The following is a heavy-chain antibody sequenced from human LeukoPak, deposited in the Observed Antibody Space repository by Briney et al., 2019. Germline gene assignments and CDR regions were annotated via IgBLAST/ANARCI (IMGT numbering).Heavy chain of an antibody. CDR1: GFTFSDYY. CDR3: ATEGIILGAYDF. D-gene: IGHD1-26*01. CDR2: ISSSGNTI. Sequence: GGSLRLSCAASGFTFSDYYMTWIRQAPGKGLEWVSYISSSGNTIYYADSVKGRFTISRDNAKNSLYLQMNSLRAEDTAVYYCATEGIILGAYDFWGRGTLVTVSS. V-gene: IGHV3-11*01. J-gene: IGHJ4*02.